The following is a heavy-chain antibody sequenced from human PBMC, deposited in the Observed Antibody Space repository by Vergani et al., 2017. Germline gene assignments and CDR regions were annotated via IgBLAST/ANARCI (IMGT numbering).Heavy chain of an antibody. D-gene: IGHD1-26*01. Sequence: QVQLVQSGAEVKKPGASVKVSCKASGYTFTRYALHWVRQAPGQRLEWMGWINAGNGNTKYSQKFQGRVTITRDTSASTAYRELSSLRSEDTAVYYCAKRGATGSLYYFDYWGQGTLVTVSS. CDR2: INAGNGNT. CDR3: AKRGATGSLYYFDY. V-gene: IGHV1-3*01. CDR1: GYTFTRYA. J-gene: IGHJ4*02.